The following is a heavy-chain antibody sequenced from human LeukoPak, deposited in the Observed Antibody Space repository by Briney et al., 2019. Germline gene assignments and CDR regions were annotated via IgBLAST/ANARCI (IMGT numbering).Heavy chain of an antibody. CDR3: AISPGSKYDY. CDR1: GGSISSSSYY. Sequence: SETLSLTCTVSGGSISSSSYYWGWIRQPPGKGLEWIGSIYYSGTTYYNPSLKSRVTISVDTSKNQFSLRLNSVTAADTAVYYCAISPGSKYDYWGQGTLVTVSS. CDR2: IYYSGTT. J-gene: IGHJ4*02. D-gene: IGHD4-11*01. V-gene: IGHV4-39*01.